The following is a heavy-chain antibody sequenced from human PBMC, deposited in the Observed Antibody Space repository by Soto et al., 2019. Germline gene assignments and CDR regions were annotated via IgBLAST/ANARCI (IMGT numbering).Heavy chain of an antibody. CDR1: GYTFTSYA. V-gene: IGHV1-3*01. CDR2: INAGNGNT. CDR3: ARSYQLRQDYYYYGMDV. Sequence: KVSCKASGYTFTSYAMHWVRQAPGQRLEWMGWINAGNGNTKYSQKFQGRVTITRDTSASTAYMELSSLRSEDTAVYYCARSYQLRQDYYYYGMDVWGQGTTVTVSS. J-gene: IGHJ6*02. D-gene: IGHD2-2*01.